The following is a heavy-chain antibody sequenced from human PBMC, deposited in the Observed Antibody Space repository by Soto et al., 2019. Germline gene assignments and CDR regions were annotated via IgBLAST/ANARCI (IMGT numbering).Heavy chain of an antibody. V-gene: IGHV3-33*01. CDR3: ARWSNNKVVDP. D-gene: IGHD1-1*01. CDR2: IWYDGSEQ. CDR1: GFTFRNHG. Sequence: QVRLVESGGGVVQPGRSLRLSCEASGFTFRNHGMHWVRQAPGKGPEWVAVIWYDGSEQYYADSVKGRFTISRDNSQNTLYLQMNSLRVEDTAVYYCARWSNNKVVDPWGQGTVVTVS. J-gene: IGHJ5*02.